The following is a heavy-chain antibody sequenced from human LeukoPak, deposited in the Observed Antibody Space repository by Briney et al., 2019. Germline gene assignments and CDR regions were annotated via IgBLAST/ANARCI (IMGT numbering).Heavy chain of an antibody. V-gene: IGHV3-21*01. CDR1: GFTVSSYS. Sequence: PGGSLTLSCAAYGFTVSSYSMNWVRQAPGKGLEWDSSISSSSSYIYYADSVKGRFTISRDNAKNSLYLQMNSLRAEDTAVYYCASSDINSYGFTGLLDYWGQGTLVTVSS. CDR2: ISSSSSYI. J-gene: IGHJ4*02. CDR3: ASSDINSYGFTGLLDY. D-gene: IGHD5-18*01.